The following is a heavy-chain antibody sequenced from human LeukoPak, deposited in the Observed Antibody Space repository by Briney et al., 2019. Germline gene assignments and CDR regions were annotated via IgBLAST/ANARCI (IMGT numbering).Heavy chain of an antibody. CDR1: GFTFSSYG. Sequence: GRSLRLSCAASGFTFSSYGMHWVRQAPGKGLEWLAVISYDGSNKYYADSVKGRFTISRDNSKNTLYLQMNSLRAEDTAVYYCAKGGYCSSTSCKDAFDIWGQGTMVTVSS. D-gene: IGHD2-2*01. V-gene: IGHV3-30*18. CDR3: AKGGYCSSTSCKDAFDI. CDR2: ISYDGSNK. J-gene: IGHJ3*02.